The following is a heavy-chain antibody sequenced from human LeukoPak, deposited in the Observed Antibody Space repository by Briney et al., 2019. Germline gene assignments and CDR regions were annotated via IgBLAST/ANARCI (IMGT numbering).Heavy chain of an antibody. J-gene: IGHJ6*03. CDR3: ARGLLWFGEGVANMDV. CDR2: IYYSGST. Sequence: SETLSLTCTVSGGSISSSNFYWGGNRQPPGKGLEWIGSIYYSGSTYYNPSLKSRVTISVVTSKNQFSLKLSSVTAADTAVYYCARGLLWFGEGVANMDVWGKGTTVTISS. D-gene: IGHD3-10*01. V-gene: IGHV4-39*07. CDR1: GGSISSSNFY.